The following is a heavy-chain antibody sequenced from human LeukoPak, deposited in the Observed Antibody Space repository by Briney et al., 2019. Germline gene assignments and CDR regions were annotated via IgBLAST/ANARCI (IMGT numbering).Heavy chain of an antibody. V-gene: IGHV3-11*01. Sequence: PGGSLRLSCAASGFTFSDYYMSWIRQAPGEGLEWVSYISSSGSTIYYADSVKGRFTISRDNAKNSLYLQMNSLRAEDTAVYYWARDMGTYSSGWYPNIDYWGQGTLVTVSS. CDR3: ARDMGTYSSGWYPNIDY. D-gene: IGHD6-19*01. J-gene: IGHJ4*02. CDR1: GFTFSDYY. CDR2: ISSSGSTI.